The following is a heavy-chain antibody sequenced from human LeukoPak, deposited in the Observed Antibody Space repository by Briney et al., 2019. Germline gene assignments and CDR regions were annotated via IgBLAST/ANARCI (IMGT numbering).Heavy chain of an antibody. CDR3: ARRKGGLTVAGYYNWFDP. Sequence: SETLSLTCTVSGGSISSSSYYWGWIRQPPGKGLEWIGSIYYSGSTYYSPSLKSRVTISVDTSKNQFSLKLSSVTAADTAVYYCARRKGGLTVAGYYNWFDPWGQGTLVTVSS. D-gene: IGHD6-19*01. J-gene: IGHJ5*02. V-gene: IGHV4-39*07. CDR1: GGSISSSSYY. CDR2: IYYSGST.